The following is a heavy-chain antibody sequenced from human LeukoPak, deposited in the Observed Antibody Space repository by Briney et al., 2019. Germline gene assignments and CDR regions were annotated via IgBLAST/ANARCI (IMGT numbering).Heavy chain of an antibody. CDR2: ISAYNGNT. J-gene: IGHJ4*02. D-gene: IGHD3-10*01. CDR1: GYTFTSYG. CDR3: ARASRGYSGSGTYLYYFDH. Sequence: ASVKVSCKASGYTFTSYGISWVRQAPGQGLEWMGWISAYNGNTNYAQKLQGRVTMTTDTSTSTAYMELSSLRSEDTAVYYCARASRGYSGSGTYLYYFDHWGQGTLVTVSS. V-gene: IGHV1-18*01.